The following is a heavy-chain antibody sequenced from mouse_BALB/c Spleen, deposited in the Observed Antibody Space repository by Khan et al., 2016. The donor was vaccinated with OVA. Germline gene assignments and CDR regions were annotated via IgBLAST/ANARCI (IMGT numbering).Heavy chain of an antibody. J-gene: IGHJ2*01. D-gene: IGHD1-1*01. CDR1: GFAFSSYS. CDR2: ITSGGSYT. CDR3: TRDRNYYGSSFYCDY. Sequence: EVELVESGGGLVKPGGSLKLSCAASGFAFSSYSMSWVRQTPEKRLEWVATITSGGSYTYYPDSVKGRFTISRDNAKNTLDLQMSSLKSEDTAMYYCTRDRNYYGSSFYCDYWGQGTTLTVSS. V-gene: IGHV5-6-4*01.